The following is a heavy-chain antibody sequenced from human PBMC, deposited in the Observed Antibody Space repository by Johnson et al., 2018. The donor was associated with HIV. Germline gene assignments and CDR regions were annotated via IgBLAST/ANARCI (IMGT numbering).Heavy chain of an antibody. D-gene: IGHD3-3*01. CDR2: IKQDGSEK. J-gene: IGHJ3*02. CDR3: ARSSLEWLLSLVPLGAFDI. CDR1: GFIISSYW. V-gene: IGHV3-7*02. Sequence: MLLVESGGGLVQPGGSLRLSCAASGFIISSYWMPWVRQAPGKGLEWVANIKQDGSEKHYVGSVKGRFTTSRDNAKNSLYLQMNSLRAEDTAVYYCARSSLEWLLSLVPLGAFDIWGQGTMVTVSS.